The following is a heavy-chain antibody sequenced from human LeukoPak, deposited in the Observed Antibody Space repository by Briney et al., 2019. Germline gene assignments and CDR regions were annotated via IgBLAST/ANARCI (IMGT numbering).Heavy chain of an antibody. J-gene: IGHJ4*02. Sequence: GGSLRLSCAASGFSFSSYWMNWVRQAPGKGLEWVANIKQDGSDKYYVDSVKGRFTISRDNAKNSVFLQMNGLRAEDTAVYYCSGSLHYWGQGTLVTVSS. CDR3: SGSLHY. V-gene: IGHV3-7*05. D-gene: IGHD6-25*01. CDR1: GFSFSSYW. CDR2: IKQDGSDK.